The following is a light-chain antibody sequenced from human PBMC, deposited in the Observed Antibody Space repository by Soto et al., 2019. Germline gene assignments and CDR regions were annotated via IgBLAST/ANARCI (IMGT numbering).Light chain of an antibody. CDR2: KTS. CDR3: QQYYNWPPYT. V-gene: IGKV3-15*01. Sequence: IVMTQSPATLSVSPGERATLSCRASQSVSSKLAWYQQKPGQAPRLLIYKTSTRATGIPARFSGSGSGTEFTLTISSLQSEDFAVYYCQQYYNWPPYTFGQGTKLEIK. J-gene: IGKJ2*01. CDR1: QSVSSK.